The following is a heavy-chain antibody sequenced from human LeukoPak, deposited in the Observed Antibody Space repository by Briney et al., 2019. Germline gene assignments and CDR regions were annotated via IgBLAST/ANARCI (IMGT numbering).Heavy chain of an antibody. CDR3: ARDGGYGSGSSL. CDR2: ISYSGVT. J-gene: IGHJ4*02. CDR1: GGSISTYY. V-gene: IGHV4-59*01. D-gene: IGHD3-10*01. Sequence: SETLSLTCTVSGGSISTYYWSWIRQPPGKGLEWVGYISYSGVTNYNPSLKSRVTISVDTSKNLFPLKVSSVTAADTAVYYCARDGGYGSGSSLWGQGTLVTVSS.